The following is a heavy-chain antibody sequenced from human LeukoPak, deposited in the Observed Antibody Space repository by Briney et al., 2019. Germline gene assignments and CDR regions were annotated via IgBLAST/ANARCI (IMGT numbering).Heavy chain of an antibody. CDR3: ARRSVILTYYYDSSGLSYFDY. Sequence: GGSLRLSCAASGFTFSSYAMSWVRQAPGKGLEWVSAISGSGGSTYYADSVKGRFTISRDNSKNTLYLQMNSLRADDTDVYFCARRSVILTYYYDSSGLSYFDYWGQGTLVTVSS. J-gene: IGHJ4*02. D-gene: IGHD3-22*01. CDR1: GFTFSSYA. V-gene: IGHV3-23*01. CDR2: ISGSGGST.